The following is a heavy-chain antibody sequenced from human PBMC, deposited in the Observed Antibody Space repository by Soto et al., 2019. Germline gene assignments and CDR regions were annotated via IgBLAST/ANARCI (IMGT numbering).Heavy chain of an antibody. V-gene: IGHV3-48*01. CDR1: GFTFSSYS. CDR3: AHYDFSSFSGRTLITYYYYLSL. J-gene: IGHJ6*03. Sequence: PGGSLRLSCAASGFTFSSYSMNWVRQAPGKGLEWVSYISSSSSTIYYADSVKGRFTISRDNAKNSLYLQMNSLRAKDTAVYYCAHYDFSSFSGRTLITYYYYLSLCGTGTTAALSS. D-gene: IGHD3-3*01. CDR2: ISSSSSTI.